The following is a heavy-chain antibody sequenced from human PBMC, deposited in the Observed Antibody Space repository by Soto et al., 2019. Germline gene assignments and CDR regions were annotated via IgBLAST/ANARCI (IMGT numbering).Heavy chain of an antibody. CDR2: RNHSGTT. J-gene: IGHJ1*01. V-gene: IGHV4-34*01. CDR3: ARGEGGFQY. Sequence: QVQLQQWGAGLLKPSETLSLTCAVYGESFRGYYWAWIRQPPGKGLEWIGERNHSGTTNYNPSLKSRVTISADTSKNQFSLKLSSMTAADTAVYYCARGEGGFQYWGQGTRVTVSS. CDR1: GESFRGYY.